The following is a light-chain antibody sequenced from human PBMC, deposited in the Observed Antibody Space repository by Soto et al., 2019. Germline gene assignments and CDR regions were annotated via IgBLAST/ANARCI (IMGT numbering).Light chain of an antibody. J-gene: IGLJ2*01. CDR1: SSNIGNNT. V-gene: IGLV1-44*01. Sequence: QSVLTQPPSASGTPGQRVTISCSGSSSNIGNNTVNWYQQLPGTAPKLLIYSNNQRPSGVPDRFSGSKSGTSASLAISGLQSEDEADYYCAAWDDSLNGLVFGGGTKLTVL. CDR2: SNN. CDR3: AAWDDSLNGLV.